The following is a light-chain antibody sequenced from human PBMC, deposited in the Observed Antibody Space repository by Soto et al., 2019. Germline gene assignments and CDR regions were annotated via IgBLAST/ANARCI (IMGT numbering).Light chain of an antibody. CDR1: NSSIGAGYD. V-gene: IGLV1-40*01. CDR2: ANN. Sequence: QSVLTQPPSVSGAPGQRVTISCTGSNSSIGAGYDVHWYQQLPGTAPKLLIYANNIRPSGVPDRLSGSKSGASASLAITGLQAEDEADYYCQSNDISLSASVFGGGTKLTVL. CDR3: QSNDISLSASV. J-gene: IGLJ2*01.